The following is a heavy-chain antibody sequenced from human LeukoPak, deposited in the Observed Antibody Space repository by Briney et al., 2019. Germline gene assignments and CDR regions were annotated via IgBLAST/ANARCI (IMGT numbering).Heavy chain of an antibody. J-gene: IGHJ4*02. CDR3: AKGGPHYGSGSYYAFDY. CDR2: ISYDGSNK. V-gene: IGHV3-30-3*01. D-gene: IGHD3-10*01. CDR1: GFTFSSYA. Sequence: GGSLRLSCAASGFTFSSYAMHWVRQAPGKGLEWVAVISYDGSNKYYADTVKGRFTISRDNSKNTLYLQMNSLRAEDTAVYYCAKGGPHYGSGSYYAFDYWGQGTLVTVSS.